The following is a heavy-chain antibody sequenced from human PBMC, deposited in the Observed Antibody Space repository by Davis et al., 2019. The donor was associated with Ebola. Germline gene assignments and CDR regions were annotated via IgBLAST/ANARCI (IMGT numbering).Heavy chain of an antibody. Sequence: ASVKVSCKASGYTFTSYYMHWVRQAPGQGLEWMGIINPSGGSTSYAQKFQGRVTMTRDTSTSTVYMELSSLRSEDTAVYYCARNGYCSSTSCYRTYGMDVWGQGTTVTVSS. CDR2: INPSGGST. D-gene: IGHD2-2*02. V-gene: IGHV1-46*01. CDR1: GYTFTSYY. CDR3: ARNGYCSSTSCYRTYGMDV. J-gene: IGHJ6*02.